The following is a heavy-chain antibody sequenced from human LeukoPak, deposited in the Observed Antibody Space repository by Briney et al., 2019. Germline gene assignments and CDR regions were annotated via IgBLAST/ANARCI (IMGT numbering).Heavy chain of an antibody. V-gene: IGHV5-51*01. Sequence: GESLKISGQDPGYSFTRYWIGWGRQMPGTGLEWMGIIYPGDSDTRYSPSFQGQVTISADKSINTAYLQWSSLKASDTAIYYCARRGEAMDPFDYWGQGTLVTVSS. CDR1: GYSFTRYW. CDR2: IYPGDSDT. J-gene: IGHJ4*02. CDR3: ARRGEAMDPFDY. D-gene: IGHD5-18*01.